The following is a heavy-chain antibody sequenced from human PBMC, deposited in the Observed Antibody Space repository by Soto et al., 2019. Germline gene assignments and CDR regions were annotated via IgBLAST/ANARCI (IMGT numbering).Heavy chain of an antibody. CDR2: INAGNGNT. CDR1: GYTFTSYA. V-gene: IGHV1-3*01. Sequence: ASVKVSCKASGYTFTSYAMHWVRQAPGQRLEWMGWINAGNGNTKYSQKFQGRVTITRDTSASTAYMELSSLRSEDTAVYYCAREMWTRYGPQNFFDYRGQGALVTVSS. J-gene: IGHJ4*02. CDR3: AREMWTRYGPQNFFDY. D-gene: IGHD4-17*01.